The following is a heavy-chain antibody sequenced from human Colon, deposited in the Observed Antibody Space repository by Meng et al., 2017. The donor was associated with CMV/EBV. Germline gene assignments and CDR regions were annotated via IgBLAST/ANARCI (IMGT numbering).Heavy chain of an antibody. CDR2: INSNTGDT. V-gene: IGHV1-2*07. D-gene: IGHD2-15*01. CDR3: ARDGLGNANCTRGTCYEY. J-gene: IGHJ4*02. CDR1: GYIFTDYY. Sequence: ASVKVSCKASGYIFTDYYLHWVRQAPGQGLEWMGWINSNTGDTYYAYEFQGRVTMTRDRSISTVYMDLSSLRSDDTAFYYCARDGLGNANCTRGTCYEYWGQGALVTVSS.